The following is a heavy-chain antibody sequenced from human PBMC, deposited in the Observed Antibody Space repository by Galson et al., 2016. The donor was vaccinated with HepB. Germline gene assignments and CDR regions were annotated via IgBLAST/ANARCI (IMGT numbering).Heavy chain of an antibody. CDR2: ISNSGITT. V-gene: IGHV3-23*01. J-gene: IGHJ4*02. CDR3: AKAVFVWSPFDY. D-gene: IGHD1-26*01. CDR1: GFTFNNYA. Sequence: SLRLSCAVSGFTFNNYAMSWVRQAPGKGLEWVSAISNSGITTHYADSVKGRFTISRDSSSNTLYLQMNSLRAEDTAVYYCAKAVFVWSPFDYRGQGILVTVSS.